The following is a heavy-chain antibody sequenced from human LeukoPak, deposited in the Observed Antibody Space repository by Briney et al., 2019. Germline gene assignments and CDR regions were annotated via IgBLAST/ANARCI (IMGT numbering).Heavy chain of an antibody. CDR3: GEAGYSSAPSDP. Sequence: GESLKISCKGSGYSSTSYWISWVRHMPPKGLEWMAIFSPGEADSTSTPSFQGQVTISAAKSISTAYRQWSSLKASNTAMYYCGEAGYSSAPSDPSGQGSLVSASS. V-gene: IGHV5-51*01. D-gene: IGHD6-19*01. J-gene: IGHJ5*02. CDR2: FSPGEADS. CDR1: GYSSTSYW.